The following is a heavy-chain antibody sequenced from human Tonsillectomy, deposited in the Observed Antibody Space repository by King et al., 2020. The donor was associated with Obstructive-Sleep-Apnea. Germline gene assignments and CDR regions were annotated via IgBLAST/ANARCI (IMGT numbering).Heavy chain of an antibody. CDR3: ARSDLEWFLYFHY. V-gene: IGHV1-69*01. CDR2: IIPVFGTA. CDR1: GGTFSRYA. J-gene: IGHJ4*02. Sequence: QLVQSGAEVKKPGSSVKVSCKASGGTFSRYALSWVRQAPGQGLEWMGGIIPVFGTANYAQKFQGRVTITADESTSTAYMELSTLRSDDTAVYYCARSDLEWFLYFHYWGQGTLVTVSS. D-gene: IGHD3-3*01.